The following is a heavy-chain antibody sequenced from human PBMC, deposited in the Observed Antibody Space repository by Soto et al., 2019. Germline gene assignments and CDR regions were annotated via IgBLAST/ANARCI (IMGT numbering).Heavy chain of an antibody. CDR3: ARASRIRFLEWLLNENWFDP. Sequence: GASVKVSCKASGYTFTSYGISWVRQAPGQGLEWMGWISAYNGNTNYAQKLQGRVTMTTDTSTSTAYMELRSLRSDDTAVYYCARASRIRFLEWLLNENWFDPWGQGTLVTVSS. V-gene: IGHV1-18*04. D-gene: IGHD3-3*01. CDR1: GYTFTSYG. J-gene: IGHJ5*02. CDR2: ISAYNGNT.